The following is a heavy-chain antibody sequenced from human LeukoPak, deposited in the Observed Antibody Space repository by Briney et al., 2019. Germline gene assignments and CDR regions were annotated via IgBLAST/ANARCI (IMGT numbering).Heavy chain of an antibody. V-gene: IGHV4-31*03. J-gene: IGHJ5*02. CDR3: ARGIGYKHDSSGYSWFDP. D-gene: IGHD3-22*01. CDR1: GASISSSGYY. Sequence: SQTLSLTCTVSGASISSSGYYWSWIRQHPGKGLEWIGYIYYSGNTDYNPSLKSRVVISVDTSKNQFSLNLTSVTAADTAEYYCARGIGYKHDSSGYSWFDPWGQGTLVTVSS. CDR2: IYYSGNT.